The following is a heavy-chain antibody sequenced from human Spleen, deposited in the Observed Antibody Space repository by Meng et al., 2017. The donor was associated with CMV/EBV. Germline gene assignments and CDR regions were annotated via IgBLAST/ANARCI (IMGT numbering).Heavy chain of an antibody. D-gene: IGHD3-10*01. CDR1: GFTFSSYA. CDR2: ISGSGGST. J-gene: IGHJ4*02. Sequence: GESLKISCAASGFTFSSYAMSWFRQAPGKGLEWVSAISGSGGSTYYADSVKGRFTISRDNSKNTLYLQMNSLRAEDTAVYYCAKGGVRGVISPFWGQGTLVTVSS. CDR3: AKGGVRGVISPF. V-gene: IGHV3-23*01.